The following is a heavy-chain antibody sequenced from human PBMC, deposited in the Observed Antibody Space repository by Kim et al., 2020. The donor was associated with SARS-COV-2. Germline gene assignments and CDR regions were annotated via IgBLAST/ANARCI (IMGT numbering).Heavy chain of an antibody. Sequence: SETLSLTCTVSGGSISSSSYYWGWIRQPPGKGLEWIGSIYYSGSTYYNPSLKSRVTISVDTSKNQFSLKLSSVTAADTAVYYCARHNFREWLGYYFDYWGQGTLVTVSS. CDR2: IYYSGST. CDR1: GGSISSSSYY. D-gene: IGHD6-19*01. CDR3: ARHNFREWLGYYFDY. J-gene: IGHJ4*02. V-gene: IGHV4-39*01.